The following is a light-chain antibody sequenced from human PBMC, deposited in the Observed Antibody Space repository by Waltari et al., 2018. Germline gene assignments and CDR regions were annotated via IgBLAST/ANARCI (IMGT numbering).Light chain of an antibody. CDR3: QQGNTFPLT. J-gene: IGKJ4*01. CDR2: AAS. V-gene: IGKV1-12*01. CDR1: QAIRNY. Sequence: PSSVSASVGDRVTITCRASQAIRNYLAWYHQKPGKAPNLLIYAASSSLSGVPSRFSGSGSGTEFTLTIGSLQPEDSGTYYCQQGNTFPLTFGGGTKVEIK.